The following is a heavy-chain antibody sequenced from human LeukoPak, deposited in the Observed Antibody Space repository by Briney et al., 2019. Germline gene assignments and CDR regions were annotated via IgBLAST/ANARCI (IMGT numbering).Heavy chain of an antibody. CDR3: AKYTDYGAELRRGAFDI. CDR1: GFTLSSYG. Sequence: LPGGSLRLSCAASGFTLSSYGMHWVRQAPGKGLAWVSGISWNGGSICYADSVKGRFTISRDNAKNSLYLQTNSLRAEDTALYYCAKYTDYGAELRRGAFDIWGQGTMVTVSS. V-gene: IGHV3-9*01. CDR2: ISWNGGSI. J-gene: IGHJ3*02. D-gene: IGHD4-17*01.